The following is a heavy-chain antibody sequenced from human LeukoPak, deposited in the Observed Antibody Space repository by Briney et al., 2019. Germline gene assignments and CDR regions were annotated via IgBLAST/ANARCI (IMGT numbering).Heavy chain of an antibody. CDR2: ISAYNGNT. D-gene: IGHD6-13*01. CDR3: ARDSGYSSSWSDAFDI. CDR1: GYTFTSYG. J-gene: IGHJ3*02. V-gene: IGHV1-18*01. Sequence: ASVKVSCKASGYTFTSYGISWVRQAPGQGLEWVGWISAYNGNTNYAQKLQGRVTMTTDTSTSTAYMELRSLRSDDTAVYYCARDSGYSSSWSDAFDIWGQGTMVTVSS.